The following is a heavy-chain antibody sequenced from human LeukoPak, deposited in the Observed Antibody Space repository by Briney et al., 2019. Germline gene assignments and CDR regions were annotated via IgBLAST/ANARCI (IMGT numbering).Heavy chain of an antibody. J-gene: IGHJ5*02. CDR1: GYTFTSYY. CDR2: INPSGGST. V-gene: IGHV1-46*01. CDR3: AREAGSYLLDP. Sequence: GASVKVSCKASGYTFTSYYMHWVRQAPGQGLEWMGIINPSGGSTSYAQKFQGRVTMTRDTSTSTVYMELSSLRSDDTAVYYCAREAGSYLLDPWGQGTLVTVSS. D-gene: IGHD3-10*01.